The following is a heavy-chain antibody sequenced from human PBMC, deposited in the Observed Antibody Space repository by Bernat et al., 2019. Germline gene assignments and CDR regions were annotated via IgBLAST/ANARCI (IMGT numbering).Heavy chain of an antibody. CDR3: ARGRSTADY. CDR1: GFTFNNHA. V-gene: IGHV3-23*04. D-gene: IGHD1-14*01. CDR2: ISGNAGTT. J-gene: IGHJ4*02. Sequence: EVQLVESGGGLVQPGGSLRLSCAASGFTFNNHAMSWVRQAPGKGLEWVSAISGNAGTTYYADSVKGRFTISRDNSKNTLSLQMNSLRVEDTAVYYCARGRSTADYWGQGTLVTVSS.